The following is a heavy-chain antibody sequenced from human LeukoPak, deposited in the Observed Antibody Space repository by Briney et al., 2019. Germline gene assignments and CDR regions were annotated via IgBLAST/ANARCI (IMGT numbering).Heavy chain of an antibody. CDR1: GYSFASYW. D-gene: IGHD1-1*01. J-gene: IGHJ4*02. CDR3: ARRPKISQGGTTDY. Sequence: GESLKISCKTSGYSFASYWIGWVRQMPGKGLEWVGIIYPSDSDTRYSPSFQGQVTISADRSITTAYLQWSSLKASDTAIYYCARRPKISQGGTTDYWGQGTLVTVSS. V-gene: IGHV5-51*01. CDR2: IYPSDSDT.